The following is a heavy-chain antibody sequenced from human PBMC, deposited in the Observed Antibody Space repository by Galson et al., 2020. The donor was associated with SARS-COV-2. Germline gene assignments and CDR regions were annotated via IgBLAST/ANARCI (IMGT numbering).Heavy chain of an antibody. CDR3: ARKEATYDY. CDR2: IYFSGSA. CDR1: GGFISSTSYW. V-gene: IGHV4-39*07. Sequence: ASETLSLTCTVSGGFISSTSYWWGWIRQPPGKGLEWVGSIYFSGSAVYNPSLKSRVTMSVDTSRHPFSLKLTSLTAADTAVYYCARKEATYDYWGQGALVTVSS. J-gene: IGHJ4*02.